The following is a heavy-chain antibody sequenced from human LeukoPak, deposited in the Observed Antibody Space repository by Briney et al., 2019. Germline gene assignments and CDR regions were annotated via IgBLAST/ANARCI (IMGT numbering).Heavy chain of an antibody. Sequence: GGSLRLSCAASGFTFSSYGMRWVRQAPGKGLEWVAVIWYDGSNKYYADSVKGRFTISRDNSKNTLYLQMNSLRAEDTAVYYCARAHSSGWYSDYVDNCGQGTLVTVSS. CDR3: ARAHSSGWYSDYVDN. CDR1: GFTFSSYG. D-gene: IGHD6-19*01. CDR2: IWYDGSNK. V-gene: IGHV3-33*01. J-gene: IGHJ4*02.